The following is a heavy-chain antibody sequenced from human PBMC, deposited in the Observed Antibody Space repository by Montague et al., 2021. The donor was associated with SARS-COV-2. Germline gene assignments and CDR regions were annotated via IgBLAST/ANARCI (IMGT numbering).Heavy chain of an antibody. D-gene: IGHD3-10*01. J-gene: IGHJ4*02. CDR1: RGCIGRYY. Sequence: SETLSLTCTVARGCIGRYYRRRTREPTAEGLARIGLIYYSVITNYNPSLKSRVTISVDTSKNQFSLKLSSVTAADTAVYYCAGVKRGYYYGLRVSAHFDYWGQGTLVTVYS. CDR3: AGVKRGYYYGLRVSAHFDY. V-gene: IGHV4-59*01. CDR2: IYYSVIT.